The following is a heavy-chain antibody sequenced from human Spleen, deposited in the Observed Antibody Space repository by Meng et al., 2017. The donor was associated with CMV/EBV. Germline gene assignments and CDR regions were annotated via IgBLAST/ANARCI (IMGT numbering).Heavy chain of an antibody. D-gene: IGHD3-16*01. Sequence: QVQLQGSGPGLVTPSQTLSLPGTVSGGSISSGGYYWSWIRQHPGKGMEWIGYIYYSGSTYYNPSLKSRVTISVDTSKNQFFLKLSSVTAADTAVYYCVREGGGYWGQGTLVTVSS. CDR1: GGSISSGGYY. V-gene: IGHV4-31*03. J-gene: IGHJ4*02. CDR2: IYYSGST. CDR3: VREGGGY.